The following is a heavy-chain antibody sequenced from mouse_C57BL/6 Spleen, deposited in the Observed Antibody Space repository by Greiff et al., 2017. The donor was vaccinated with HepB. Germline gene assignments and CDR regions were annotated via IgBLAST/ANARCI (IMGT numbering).Heavy chain of an antibody. CDR1: GFTFSSYA. CDR2: ISDGGSYT. J-gene: IGHJ3*01. D-gene: IGHD1-1*01. Sequence: DVKLVESGGGLVKPGGSLKLSCAASGFTFSSYAMSWVRQTPEKRLEWVATISDGGSYTYYPDNVKGRFTISRDNAKNNLYLQMSHLKSEDTAMYYCARHNGSSSWFAYWGQGTLVTVSA. V-gene: IGHV5-4*03. CDR3: ARHNGSSSWFAY.